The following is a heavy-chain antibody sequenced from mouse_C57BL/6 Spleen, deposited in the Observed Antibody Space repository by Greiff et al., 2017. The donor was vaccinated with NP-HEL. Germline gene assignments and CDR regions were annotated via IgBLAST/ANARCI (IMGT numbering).Heavy chain of an antibody. V-gene: IGHV1-53*01. CDR3: ARSHITTAVAYFDV. Sequence: QVQLQQSGTELVKPGASVKLSCKASGYTFTSYWMHWVKQRPGQGLEWIGNINPSNGGTNYNEKFKSKATLTVDKSSSTAYMQLSSLTSEDSAVYYCARSHITTAVAYFDVWGTGTTVTVSS. CDR2: INPSNGGT. D-gene: IGHD1-1*01. CDR1: GYTFTSYW. J-gene: IGHJ1*03.